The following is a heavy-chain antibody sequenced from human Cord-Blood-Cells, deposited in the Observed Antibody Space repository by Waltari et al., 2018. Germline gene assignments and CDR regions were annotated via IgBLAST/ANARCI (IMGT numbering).Heavy chain of an antibody. J-gene: IGHJ4*02. CDR1: GFTFSSYA. D-gene: IGHD6-19*01. Sequence: EVQLVESGGGLVQPGGSLRLSCAASGFTFSSYAMSWVRQAPGKGLEWCSAISGSGGSTYYADSGKGRFTIYRDNSKNTLYLQMNGLRAEDTAVYYCAKDRRGGWYDYWGQGTLVTVSS. CDR3: AKDRRGGWYDY. V-gene: IGHV3-23*04. CDR2: ISGSGGST.